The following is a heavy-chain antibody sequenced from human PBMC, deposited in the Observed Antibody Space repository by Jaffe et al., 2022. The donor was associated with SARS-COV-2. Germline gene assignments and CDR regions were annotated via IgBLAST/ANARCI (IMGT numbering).Heavy chain of an antibody. J-gene: IGHJ4*02. V-gene: IGHV1-18*01. D-gene: IGHD2-2*01. CDR2: ISGYNGQT. Sequence: QVLLVQSGGEVKEPGASVKVSCKASGYTFNSYGISWVRQAPGQGLEWLSWISGYNGQTLYAQKFQGRVTMTTDTSTTTAYMELRSLRSDDTAVYYCARTTLNCHTSRCYEKWGQGTLVTVSS. CDR3: ARTTLNCHTSRCYEK. CDR1: GYTFNSYG.